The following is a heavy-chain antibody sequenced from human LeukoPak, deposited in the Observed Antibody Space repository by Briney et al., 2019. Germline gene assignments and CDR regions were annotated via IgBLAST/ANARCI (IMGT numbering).Heavy chain of an antibody. CDR2: IIPILGIA. CDR1: GGTFSSYA. V-gene: IGHV1-69*04. CDR3: ARDLKGVVAAYVAYYYYGMDV. Sequence: SVKVSCTASGGTFSSYAICWVRQAPGQGLEWMGRIIPILGIANYAQNVQGRVTITTDKSTSTAYMELSSLRSEDTAVYYCARDLKGVVAAYVAYYYYGMDVWGQGTTVTVSS. D-gene: IGHD2-15*01. J-gene: IGHJ6*02.